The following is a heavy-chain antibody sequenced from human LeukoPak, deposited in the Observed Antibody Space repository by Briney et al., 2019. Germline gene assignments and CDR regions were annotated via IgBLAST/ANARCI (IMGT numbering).Heavy chain of an antibody. D-gene: IGHD5-12*01. CDR2: VYSSGST. CDR3: ARGGWLRTVYYFDY. Sequence: SETLSLTCTVSGGSMSSNYWSWIRQPPGKGLEWLGYVYSSGSTSHNPSLKSRITISVDTSKKQFSLKLSSVTAADTAVYYCARGGWLRTVYYFDYWGQGILVTVSS. J-gene: IGHJ4*02. CDR1: GGSMSSNY. V-gene: IGHV4-59*01.